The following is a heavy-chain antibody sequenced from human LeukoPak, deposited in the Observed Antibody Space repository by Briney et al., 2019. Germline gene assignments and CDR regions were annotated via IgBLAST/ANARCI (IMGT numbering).Heavy chain of an antibody. CDR3: ARDGVRDGLYFDY. Sequence: GGSLRLSCAASGFTFSSYGMSWVRQAPGKGLEWVSAISGSGGSTYYADSVKGRFTISRDNSKNTLYLQMNSLRAEDTAVYYCARDGVRDGLYFDYWGQGTPVTVSS. J-gene: IGHJ4*02. V-gene: IGHV3-23*01. D-gene: IGHD5-24*01. CDR2: ISGSGGST. CDR1: GFTFSSYG.